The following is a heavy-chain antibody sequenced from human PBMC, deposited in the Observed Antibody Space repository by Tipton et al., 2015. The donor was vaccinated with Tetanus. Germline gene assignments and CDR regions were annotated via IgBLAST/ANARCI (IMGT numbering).Heavy chain of an antibody. J-gene: IGHJ4*02. V-gene: IGHV3-23*01. CDR3: AKCYYDILTGYRDY. CDR1: GFTFSSYA. D-gene: IGHD3-9*01. CDR2: ISGSGGST. Sequence: SLRLSCAASGFTFSSYAMSWVRQAPGKGLEWVPAISGSGGSTYYADSVKGRFTISRDNSKNTLYLQMNSLRAEDTAVYYCAKCYYDILTGYRDYWGQGTLVTVSS.